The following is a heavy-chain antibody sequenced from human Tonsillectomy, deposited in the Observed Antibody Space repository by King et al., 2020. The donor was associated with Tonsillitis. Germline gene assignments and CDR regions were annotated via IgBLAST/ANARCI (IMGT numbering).Heavy chain of an antibody. CDR2: IYSSGNT. CDR3: AGATLYGLPDN. Sequence: VQLVESGGGLIQPGGSLRLSCAASGFTVSNNYMNWVRQAPGKGLEWVSVIYSSGNTYYADSVKGRFTISRDNSKNTLYLQMNSLRAEDTAIYYCAGATLYGLPDNWGQGTLVTVSS. J-gene: IGHJ4*02. CDR1: GFTVSNNY. D-gene: IGHD4-17*01. V-gene: IGHV3-53*01.